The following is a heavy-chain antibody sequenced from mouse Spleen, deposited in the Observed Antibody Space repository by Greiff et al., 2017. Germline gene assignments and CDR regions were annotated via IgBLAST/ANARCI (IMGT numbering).Heavy chain of an antibody. Sequence: QVHVKQSGAELVRPGASVTLSCKASGYTFTDYEMHWVKQTPVHGLEWIGAIDPETGGTAYNQKFKGKAILTADKSSSTAYMELRSLTSEDSAVYYCTREGASWAVYDGYPFAYWGQGTLVTVSA. V-gene: IGHV1-15*01. D-gene: IGHD2-3*01. CDR1: GYTFTDYE. J-gene: IGHJ3*01. CDR2: IDPETGGT. CDR3: TREGASWAVYDGYPFAY.